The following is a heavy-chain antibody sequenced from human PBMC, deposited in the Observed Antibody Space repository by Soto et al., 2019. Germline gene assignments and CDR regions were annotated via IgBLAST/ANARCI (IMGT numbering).Heavy chain of an antibody. CDR1: GGSFSGYY. D-gene: IGHD6-19*01. CDR2: INHSGST. J-gene: IGHJ4*02. V-gene: IGHV4-34*01. CDR3: ARLMGSGWYEDY. Sequence: SETLSLTCAVYGGSFSGYYWSWIRQPPGKGLEWIGEINHSGSTNYNPSLKSRVTISVDTSKNQFSLKLSSVTAADTAVYYCARLMGSGWYEDYWGQGTLVTVSS.